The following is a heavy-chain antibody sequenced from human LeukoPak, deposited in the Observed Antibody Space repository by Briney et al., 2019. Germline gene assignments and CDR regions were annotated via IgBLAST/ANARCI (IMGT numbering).Heavy chain of an antibody. CDR2: IYYSGNT. J-gene: IGHJ5*02. D-gene: IGHD3-22*01. Sequence: SETLSLTCTISGGSIISSSYYWGWIRQPPGKGLEWIGSIYYSGNTDYNPSLKSRVTISVETSKNQFSLRLTSVTAADTAVYYCAREDYDSSGYYSVYWFDPWGQGTLVTVSS. V-gene: IGHV4-39*07. CDR1: GGSIISSSYY. CDR3: AREDYDSSGYYSVYWFDP.